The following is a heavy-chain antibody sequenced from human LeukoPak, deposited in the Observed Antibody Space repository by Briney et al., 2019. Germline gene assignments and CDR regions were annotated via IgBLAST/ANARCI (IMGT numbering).Heavy chain of an antibody. V-gene: IGHV3-53*05. Sequence: GGSLRLSCAASGFTFSGYSMNWVRQAPGKGLEWVSVIYSCGSTYYADSVKGRFTISRDNSKNTLYLQMNSLRAEDTAVYYCAKSFDYGAFDIWGQGTMVTVSS. CDR3: AKSFDYGAFDI. J-gene: IGHJ3*02. D-gene: IGHD4/OR15-4a*01. CDR1: GFTFSGYS. CDR2: IYSCGST.